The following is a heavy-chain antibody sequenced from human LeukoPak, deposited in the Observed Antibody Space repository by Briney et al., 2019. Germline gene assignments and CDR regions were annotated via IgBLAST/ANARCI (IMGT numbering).Heavy chain of an antibody. CDR2: IYYSGST. V-gene: IGHV4-59*01. CDR1: GRSISSYY. D-gene: IGHD3-10*01. J-gene: IGHJ4*02. Sequence: PSETLSLTCTVSGRSISSYYGSWIRQPPGKGLEWIGYIYYSGSTNYNPSLKSRVTISVDTSKNQFSLKLSSVTAADTAVYYCARAAVRGVVDYWGQGTLVTVSS. CDR3: ARAAVRGVVDY.